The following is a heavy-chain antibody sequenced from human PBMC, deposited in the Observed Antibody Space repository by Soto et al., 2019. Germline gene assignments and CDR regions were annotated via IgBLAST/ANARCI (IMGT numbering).Heavy chain of an antibody. CDR2: THPDGSQS. D-gene: IGHD2-15*01. J-gene: IGHJ4*02. V-gene: IGHV5-51*01. CDR1: GYTFTSYW. CDR3: MGPRACNGASCYFDY. Sequence: GESLKISCQGSGYTFTSYWIGWVRQMPGKGLEWMGITHPDGSQSRYSPSFQGQVTISVDRSNSTAYLQWTSLKASDTAIYYCMGPRACNGASCYFDYWGQGTLVTVSS.